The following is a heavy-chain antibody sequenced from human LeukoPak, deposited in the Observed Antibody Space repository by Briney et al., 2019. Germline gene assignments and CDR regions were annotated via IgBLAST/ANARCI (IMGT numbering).Heavy chain of an antibody. CDR3: AKRPSDYGDYVSYFDY. CDR1: GFSLIRSG. D-gene: IGHD4-17*01. J-gene: IGHJ4*02. CDR2: LSDDGRSK. Sequence: GLLRPSCVASGFSLIRSGRHGVRRAPGKGLGWVGVLSDDGRSKDYADSVKGRLTISRDNSKDTLYLQMNSLRAEDTAVYYCAKRPSDYGDYVSYFDYWGQGTLVTVSS. V-gene: IGHV3-30*18.